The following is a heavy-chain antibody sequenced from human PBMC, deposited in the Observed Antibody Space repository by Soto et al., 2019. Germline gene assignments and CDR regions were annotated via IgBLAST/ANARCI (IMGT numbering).Heavy chain of an antibody. V-gene: IGHV3-21*01. CDR1: GFTFSSYS. CDR2: ISSSSSYI. Sequence: GGSLRLSCAASGFTFSSYSMNWVRQAPGKGLEWVSSISSSSSYIYYADSVKGRFTISRDNAKNSLYLQMNSLRAEDTAVYYCARDSVAAAVPNPDYWGQGTLVTVSS. D-gene: IGHD6-13*01. J-gene: IGHJ4*02. CDR3: ARDSVAAAVPNPDY.